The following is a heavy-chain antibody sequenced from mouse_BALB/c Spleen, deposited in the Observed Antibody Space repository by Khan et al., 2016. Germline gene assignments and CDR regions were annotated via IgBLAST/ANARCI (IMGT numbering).Heavy chain of an antibody. CDR1: GYSITSGYY. J-gene: IGHJ4*01. Sequence: EVQLQESGPGLVKPSQSLSLTCSVTGYSITSGYYWNWIRQFPGNNLEWMGYISYDGSNNYNPSLKNRFSIARDTSKNQLFLKLNSVTTEDTATYYCTRLRRVYAMDSWGQGASVTVAS. D-gene: IGHD2-12*01. CDR2: ISYDGSN. V-gene: IGHV3-6*02. CDR3: TRLRRVYAMDS.